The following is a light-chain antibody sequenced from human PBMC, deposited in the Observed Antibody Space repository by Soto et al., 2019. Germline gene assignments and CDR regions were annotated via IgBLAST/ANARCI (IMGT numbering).Light chain of an antibody. CDR2: EVS. CDR3: SSYRGTHVV. V-gene: IGLV2-14*01. Sequence: QSALTQPASVSGSPGQSITISCTGTSSDVGGYNYVSWYQQHPGKAPRLMIYEVSNRPPGVSNRFSGSKSGNTASLTISGLQAEDEADYYCSSYRGTHVVFGGGTQLTVL. J-gene: IGLJ2*01. CDR1: SSDVGGYNY.